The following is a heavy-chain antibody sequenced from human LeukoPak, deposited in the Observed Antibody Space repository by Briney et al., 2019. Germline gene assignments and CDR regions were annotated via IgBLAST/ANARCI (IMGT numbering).Heavy chain of an antibody. CDR2: IYYSGST. J-gene: IGHJ4*02. Sequence: PSETLSLTCTVSGGSISSYYWSWIRQPPGKGLEWIGDIYYSGSTNYNPSLKSRVTISVDTSKNQFSLKLSPVTAADTAVYYCAREDYYDSSGFLIDYWGQGTLVTVSS. CDR3: AREDYYDSSGFLIDY. D-gene: IGHD3-22*01. CDR1: GGSISSYY. V-gene: IGHV4-59*01.